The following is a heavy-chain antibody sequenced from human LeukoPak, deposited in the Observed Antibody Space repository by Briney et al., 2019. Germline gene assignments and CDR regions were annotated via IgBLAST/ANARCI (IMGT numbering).Heavy chain of an antibody. Sequence: GGSLRLSCSASGFTFSAYWMTWVRQAPGKGREWVANIKQDGSEKYYLDSVKGRFTISRDNAKNSLYLQMNSLRAEDTAVYYCARDLTPPREWDLLGGGYWGQGTLVTVSS. V-gene: IGHV3-7*01. CDR2: IKQDGSEK. CDR3: ARDLTPPREWDLLGGGY. CDR1: GFTFSAYW. D-gene: IGHD1-26*01. J-gene: IGHJ4*02.